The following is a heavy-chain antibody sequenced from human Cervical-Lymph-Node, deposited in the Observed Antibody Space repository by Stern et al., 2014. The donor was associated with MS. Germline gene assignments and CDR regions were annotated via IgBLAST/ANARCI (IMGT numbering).Heavy chain of an antibody. CDR1: GFSFSNYA. Sequence: QVQLVESGGGVVQPGKSLRLSCAASGFSFSNYAMRWVRTGPGTGMEWKSVIWYDGGAKSYAESVKGRFTISRDNSKNTLSLEMNSLRAEDTAVYYCAKSDVWSGPLEHWGQGTLVIVSS. CDR3: AKSDVWSGPLEH. CDR2: IWYDGGAK. D-gene: IGHD3-3*01. V-gene: IGHV3-33*06. J-gene: IGHJ4*02.